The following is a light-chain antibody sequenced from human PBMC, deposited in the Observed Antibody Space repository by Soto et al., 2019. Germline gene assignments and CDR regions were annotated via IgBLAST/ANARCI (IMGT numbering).Light chain of an antibody. CDR1: SSNIGAGYD. CDR3: QSYDSSLSAVV. J-gene: IGLJ2*01. CDR2: GNS. V-gene: IGLV1-40*01. Sequence: QSVLTQPPSVSGAPGQRVTISCTGSSSNIGAGYDVHWCQQLPGTAPKLLIYGNSNRPSGVPDRFSGSKSGTSASLAITGLQAEDEADYYCQSYDSSLSAVVFGVGTKLTVL.